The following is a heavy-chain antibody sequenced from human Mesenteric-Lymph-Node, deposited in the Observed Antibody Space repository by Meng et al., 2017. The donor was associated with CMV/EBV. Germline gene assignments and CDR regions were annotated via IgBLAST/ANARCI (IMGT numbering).Heavy chain of an antibody. Sequence: GESLKISCAASGFTFSSYAMHWVRQAPGKGLEWVAVISYDGSNKYYADSVKGRFTISRDNSKNTLYLQMNSLRAEDTAVYYCATFQVDFGVEYFQHWGQGTLVTVSS. CDR1: GFTFSSYA. CDR3: ATFQVDFGVEYFQH. J-gene: IGHJ1*01. CDR2: ISYDGSNK. V-gene: IGHV3-30*04. D-gene: IGHD4-17*01.